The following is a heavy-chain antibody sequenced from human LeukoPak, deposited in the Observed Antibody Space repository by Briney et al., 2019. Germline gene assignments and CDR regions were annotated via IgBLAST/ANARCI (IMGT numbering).Heavy chain of an antibody. CDR3: ARETKTIQLWYNWFDP. CDR2: IYYSGST. J-gene: IGHJ5*02. CDR1: GGSISSYY. D-gene: IGHD5-18*01. V-gene: IGHV4-59*12. Sequence: SETLSLTCTVSGGSISSYYWSWIRQPPGKGLEWIGYIYYSGSTNYNPSLKSRVTISVDTSKNQFSLKLSSVTAADTAVYYCARETKTIQLWYNWFDPWGQGTLVTVSS.